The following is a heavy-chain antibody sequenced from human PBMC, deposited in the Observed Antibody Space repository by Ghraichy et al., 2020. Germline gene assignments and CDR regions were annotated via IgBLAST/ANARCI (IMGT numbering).Heavy chain of an antibody. CDR1: GFTFNNYA. J-gene: IGHJ4*02. Sequence: GESLTISCAASGFTFNNYAMSWVRQAPGKGLEWVSAISGSADTTYYANSVRGRFTISRDNSKNSVYLQMNSLRAEDTAVYYCAWHSRWSDFDCWGQGTLVTVSS. CDR2: ISGSADTT. V-gene: IGHV3-23*01. CDR3: AWHSRWSDFDC. D-gene: IGHD4-23*01.